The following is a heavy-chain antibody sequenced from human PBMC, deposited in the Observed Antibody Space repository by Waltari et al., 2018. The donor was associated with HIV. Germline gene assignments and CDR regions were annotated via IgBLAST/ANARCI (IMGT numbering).Heavy chain of an antibody. CDR2: IWYDGRNK. V-gene: IGHV3-33*01. CDR1: GFTVSNYG. CDR3: ASGYGGRNFDF. D-gene: IGHD5-18*01. Sequence: QVKLVESGGGVVQPGKSVRLSCVASGFTVSNYGMHWVRQAQGKGLDWVGIIWYDGRNKYYADSVKGRFTISRDNSRNTVYLQMDSVKVDDTAVYYCASGYGGRNFDFWGPGTPISVSS. J-gene: IGHJ4*02.